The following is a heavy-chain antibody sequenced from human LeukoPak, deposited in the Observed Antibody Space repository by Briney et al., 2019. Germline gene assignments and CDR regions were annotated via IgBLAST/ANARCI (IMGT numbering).Heavy chain of an antibody. CDR1: GYTFTGYY. Sequence: GASVKVSCKASGYTFTGYYMHWVRQAPGQGLEWMGWINPNSGGTNYAQKFQGRVTMTRDTSISTAYMELSRLRSDDTAVYYCAREPKKSVLLWFGELLSEDEDWFDPWGQGTLVTVSS. CDR3: AREPKKSVLLWFGELLSEDEDWFDP. D-gene: IGHD3-10*01. CDR2: INPNSGGT. J-gene: IGHJ5*02. V-gene: IGHV1-2*02.